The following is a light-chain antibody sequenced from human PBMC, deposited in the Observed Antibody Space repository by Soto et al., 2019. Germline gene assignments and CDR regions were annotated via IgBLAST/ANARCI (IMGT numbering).Light chain of an antibody. J-gene: IGKJ2*01. V-gene: IGKV1-39*01. CDR3: QQSYSTPA. Sequence: DIQMTQSPSSLSASVGDRVTITCRASQSISSYLNWYQQDPGKAPKLLIYSASSLQSGVPSRFSGSGSGTDFTLTINSLQPEDFATYYCQQSYSTPAFGQGTKLEIK. CDR1: QSISSY. CDR2: SAS.